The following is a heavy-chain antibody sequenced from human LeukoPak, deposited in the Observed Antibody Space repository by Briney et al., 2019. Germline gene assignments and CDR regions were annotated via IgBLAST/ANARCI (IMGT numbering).Heavy chain of an antibody. V-gene: IGHV3-21*01. CDR3: ARHGPNDYGGNWDWYFDL. D-gene: IGHD4-23*01. J-gene: IGHJ2*01. CDR1: GFTFSSYS. Sequence: PGGSLRLSCAASGFTFSSYSMNWVRQAPGKGLEWVSSISSSSSYIYYADSVKGRFTISRGNAKNSLYLQMNSLRAEDTAVYYCARHGPNDYGGNWDWYFDLWGRGTLVTVSS. CDR2: ISSSSSYI.